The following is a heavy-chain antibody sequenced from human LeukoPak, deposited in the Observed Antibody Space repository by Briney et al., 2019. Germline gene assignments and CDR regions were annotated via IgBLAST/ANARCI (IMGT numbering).Heavy chain of an antibody. CDR3: ARPFASGWYRSGGFDY. CDR2: IYYSGST. V-gene: IGHV4-39*01. CDR1: GGSISSSSYY. D-gene: IGHD6-19*01. J-gene: IGHJ4*02. Sequence: SETLSLTCTVSGGSISSSSYYWGWIRQPPGKGLEWIGSIYYSGSTYYNPSLKSRVTISVDTPKNQFSLKLSSVTAADTAVYYCARPFASGWYRSGGFDYWGQGTLVTVSS.